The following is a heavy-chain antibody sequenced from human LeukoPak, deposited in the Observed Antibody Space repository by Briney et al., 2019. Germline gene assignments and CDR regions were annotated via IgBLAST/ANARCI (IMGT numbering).Heavy chain of an antibody. J-gene: IGHJ4*02. D-gene: IGHD3-9*01. Sequence: PSETLSLTCTVSGGSINNYYWTWIRQPAGKGLEWIGRIYSSGKTNYNPSPKSRVTMSVDTSNNQLSLMMTSVTAADTAVFYCARTPQGDNYFDYWGQGHLVTVSS. CDR1: GGSINNYY. V-gene: IGHV4-4*07. CDR3: ARTPQGDNYFDY. CDR2: IYSSGKT.